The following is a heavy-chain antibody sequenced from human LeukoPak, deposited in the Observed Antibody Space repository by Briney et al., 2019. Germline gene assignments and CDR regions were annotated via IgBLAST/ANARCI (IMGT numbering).Heavy chain of an antibody. Sequence: GGSLRLSCAASGFTFSSYAMSWVRQAPGKGLEWVSAISGSGGSTYYADSVKGRFTISRDNSKNTLYLQMNSLRAEDTAVYYCAKDRVYYGSGSYFTYWGQGTLVTVSS. CDR2: ISGSGGST. J-gene: IGHJ4*02. V-gene: IGHV3-23*01. D-gene: IGHD3-10*01. CDR3: AKDRVYYGSGSYFTY. CDR1: GFTFSSYA.